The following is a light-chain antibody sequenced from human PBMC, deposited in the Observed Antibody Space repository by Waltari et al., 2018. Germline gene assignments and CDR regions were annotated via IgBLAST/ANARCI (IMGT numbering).Light chain of an antibody. CDR2: GAA. CDR1: QSVSSR. V-gene: IGKV3-15*01. Sequence: EIVMTQSPATLSVSPGERATLSCRASQSVSSRLAWYQQKRGQAPKRLLYGAATRATGLPARFSGSGSGPEYTLTISSLQSEDFAVYYCQHHNNWPPRWTFGQGTKVEIK. J-gene: IGKJ1*01. CDR3: QHHNNWPPRWT.